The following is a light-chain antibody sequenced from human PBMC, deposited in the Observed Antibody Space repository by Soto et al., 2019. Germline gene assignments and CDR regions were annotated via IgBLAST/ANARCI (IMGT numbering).Light chain of an antibody. J-gene: IGKJ2*01. CDR2: GAS. V-gene: IGKV3-15*01. CDR1: QSVSSN. Sequence: EIVMTQSPATLSVSPGERATLSCRASQSVSSNLAWYQQKPGQAPTLLIYGASARATGIPARFSGSGSGTEFTLTLSSLQSEDFAVYYCQHYNNWPFTFGQGTKLEIK. CDR3: QHYNNWPFT.